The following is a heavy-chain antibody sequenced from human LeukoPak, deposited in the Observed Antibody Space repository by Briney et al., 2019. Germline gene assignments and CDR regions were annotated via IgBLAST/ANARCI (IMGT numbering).Heavy chain of an antibody. D-gene: IGHD2-2*01. CDR2: IYYTGST. Sequence: SETLSLTCTVSGGSISSYYWIWIRQPPGKGLEWIGYIYYTGSTNYNPSLKSRVTISVDTSKNQFSLNLRAVSAADRAVYYCARWAACSNISCRKGFDYWGQGTLVTVSS. CDR1: GGSISSYY. V-gene: IGHV4-59*01. CDR3: ARWAACSNISCRKGFDY. J-gene: IGHJ4*02.